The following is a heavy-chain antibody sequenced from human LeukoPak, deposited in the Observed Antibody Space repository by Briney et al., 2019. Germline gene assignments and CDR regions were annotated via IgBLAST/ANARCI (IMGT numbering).Heavy chain of an antibody. Sequence: PGGSLRLSCATSGFSFSTYGMHWVRRAPGKGLERVALVQVDGSQKYYAGSVKGRFTISRDNSKNTLYLQMNSLRTDDTAVYYCARDGHLEYSSGWYPYYYGMDVWGQGTTVTVSS. D-gene: IGHD6-19*01. V-gene: IGHV3-30*02. CDR3: ARDGHLEYSSGWYPYYYGMDV. J-gene: IGHJ6*02. CDR1: GFSFSTYG. CDR2: VQVDGSQK.